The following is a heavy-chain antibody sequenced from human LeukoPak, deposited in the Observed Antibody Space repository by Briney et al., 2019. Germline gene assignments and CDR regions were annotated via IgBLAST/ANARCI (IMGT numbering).Heavy chain of an antibody. CDR2: ITSSGAAT. CDR1: GFTFEDYG. J-gene: IGHJ3*02. V-gene: IGHV3-23*01. CDR3: ARVRLLWFGELSYHGAFDI. D-gene: IGHD3-10*01. Sequence: GGSLRLSCAASGFTFEDYGMSWVRQAPGKGLEWVSSITSSGAATYYADSVKGRFTISRDNAKNTLYLQMNSLRAEDTAVYYCARVRLLWFGELSYHGAFDIWGQGTMVTVSS.